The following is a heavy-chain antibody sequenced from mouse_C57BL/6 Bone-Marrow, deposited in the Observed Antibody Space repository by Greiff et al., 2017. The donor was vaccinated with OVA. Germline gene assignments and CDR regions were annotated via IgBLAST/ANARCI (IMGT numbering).Heavy chain of an antibody. Sequence: QVQLQQSGAELAKPGASVKLSCKASGYTFTSYWMHWVKQRPGQGLEWIGYINPSSGYTKYNQKFKAKATLTADKSSSTAYMQRSSLTYEDSAVYYCARRLGDGYYRWFAYWGQGTLVTVSA. CDR2: INPSSGYT. V-gene: IGHV1-7*01. D-gene: IGHD2-3*01. CDR3: ARRLGDGYYRWFAY. CDR1: GYTFTSYW. J-gene: IGHJ3*01.